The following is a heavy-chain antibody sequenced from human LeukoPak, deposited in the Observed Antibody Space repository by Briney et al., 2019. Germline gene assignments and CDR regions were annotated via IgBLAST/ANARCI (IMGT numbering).Heavy chain of an antibody. Sequence: GGSLRLSCAASGFTFSSYSMNWVRQAPGKGLEWVSSISSSSSYIYYADSVKGRFTISRDNAKNSMYLQMNGLRAEDTAVYYCARGITTHFDYWGQGTLVTVSS. CDR2: ISSSSSYI. D-gene: IGHD3-10*01. V-gene: IGHV3-21*01. CDR3: ARGITTHFDY. J-gene: IGHJ4*02. CDR1: GFTFSSYS.